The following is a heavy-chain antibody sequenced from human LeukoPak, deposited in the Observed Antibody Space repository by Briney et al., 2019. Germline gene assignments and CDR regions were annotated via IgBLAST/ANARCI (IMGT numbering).Heavy chain of an antibody. CDR2: IYHNGDV. V-gene: IGHV4-4*01. CDR3: AREVAAGSYRGFDY. D-gene: IGHD6-19*01. Sequence: WIGPSPGKGLEWIAEIYHNGDVHYNPSLKSRVTMSGDTSKNQFSLKVNSVTAADTATYFCAREVAAGSYRGFDYWGQGTLVTVSS. J-gene: IGHJ4*01.